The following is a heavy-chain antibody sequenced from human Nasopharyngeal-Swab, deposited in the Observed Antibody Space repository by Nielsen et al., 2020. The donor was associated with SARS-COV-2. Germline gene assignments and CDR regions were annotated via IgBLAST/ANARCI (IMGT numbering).Heavy chain of an antibody. CDR3: ARAWQRLADV. J-gene: IGHJ6*04. D-gene: IGHD6-25*01. CDR2: INSDGSST. V-gene: IGHV3-74*01. CDR1: GFRFSDHA. Sequence: GGSLRLSCAASGFRFSDHAMHWVRQAPGKGLVWVSRINSDGSSTSYADSVKGRFTISRDNAKNTLYLQMNSLRAEDTAVYYCARAWQRLADVWGKGTTVTVSS.